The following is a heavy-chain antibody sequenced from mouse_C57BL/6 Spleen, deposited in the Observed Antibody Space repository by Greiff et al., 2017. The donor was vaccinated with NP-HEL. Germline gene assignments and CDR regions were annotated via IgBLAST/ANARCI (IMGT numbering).Heavy chain of an antibody. CDR2: ISSGGSYT. V-gene: IGHV5-6*01. CDR3: ARNPNYYVDY. CDR1: GFTFSSYG. J-gene: IGHJ2*01. Sequence: EVQGVESGGDLVKPGGSLKLSCAASGFTFSSYGMSWVRQTPDKRLEWVATISSGGSYTYYPDSVKGRFTIARDNAKNTLYLQMSSLKSEDTAMYYCARNPNYYVDYWGQGTTLTVSS.